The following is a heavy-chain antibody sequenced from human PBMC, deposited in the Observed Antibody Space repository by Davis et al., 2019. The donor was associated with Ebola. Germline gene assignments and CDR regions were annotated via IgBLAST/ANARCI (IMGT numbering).Heavy chain of an antibody. CDR2: IYPADSDT. V-gene: IGHV5-51*01. Sequence: GESLKISCKGYGYNFNTYWIAWVRQMPGKGLEWMGIIYPADSDTRYSPSFQGQVTISADKSISTAYLQWSSLKASDTAMYYCARQSVVSATAFDYWGQGTLVTVSS. D-gene: IGHD2-21*01. J-gene: IGHJ4*02. CDR1: GYNFNTYW. CDR3: ARQSVVSATAFDY.